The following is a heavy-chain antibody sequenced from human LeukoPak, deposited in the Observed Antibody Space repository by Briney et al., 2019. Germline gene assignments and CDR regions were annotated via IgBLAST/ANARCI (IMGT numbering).Heavy chain of an antibody. CDR3: ARVRYLCSSTSCYVFGY. D-gene: IGHD2-2*01. J-gene: IGHJ4*02. CDR1: GYTFTSYD. V-gene: IGHV1-8*01. CDR2: MNPNSGKT. Sequence: ASVKVSCKDSGYTFTSYDINWVRQAPGQGLEWMGWMNPNSGKTAYAQKFQGRVTMTRNTSISTAYMELSSLRSEDTAVYYCARVRYLCSSTSCYVFGYWGQGTLVTVSS.